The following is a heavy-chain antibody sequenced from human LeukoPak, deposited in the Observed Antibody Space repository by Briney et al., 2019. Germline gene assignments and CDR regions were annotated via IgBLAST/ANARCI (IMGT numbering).Heavy chain of an antibody. V-gene: IGHV3-7*01. CDR2: TKTDASEK. CDR1: GFIFSNCW. D-gene: IGHD4-11*01. J-gene: IGHJ1*01. Sequence: GGSLRLSCETSGFIFSNCWMTWVRQAPGKGLEWVANTKTDASEKYYADSVKGRFTISRDNAKMSLYLQMNSLRVEDTAVYYCATYSTRNAREFQSWGQGTLVTVSS. CDR3: ATYSTRNAREFQS.